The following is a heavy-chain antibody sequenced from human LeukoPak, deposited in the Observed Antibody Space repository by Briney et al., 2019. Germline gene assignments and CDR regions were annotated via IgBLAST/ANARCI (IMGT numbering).Heavy chain of an antibody. D-gene: IGHD5-12*01. CDR2: IYYSGST. V-gene: IGHV4-59*01. CDR3: ARALVGATINLLDY. J-gene: IGHJ4*02. Sequence: PSEILSLTCTVSGGSISSYYWSWIRQPPGKGLEWIGYIYYSGSTNYNPSLKSRVTISVDTSKNQFSLKLSSVTAADTAVYYCARALVGATINLLDYWGQGTLVTVSS. CDR1: GGSISSYY.